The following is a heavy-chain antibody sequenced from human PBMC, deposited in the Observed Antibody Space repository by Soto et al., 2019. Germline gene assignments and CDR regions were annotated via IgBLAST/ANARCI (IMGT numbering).Heavy chain of an antibody. V-gene: IGHV3-30-3*01. CDR2: TSYDETNK. CDR1: GFIFTNYA. J-gene: IGHJ6*02. CDR3: ARGAYGMDV. Sequence: QVLLVESGGGVVQPGRALRLSCAASGFIFTNYAMHWVRQAPGKGLEWVAVTSYDETNKYYAGSVKGRFTISRDNSKNTVYWQMNSLRTDDTAIYYCARGAYGMDVWGQGTTVTVSS.